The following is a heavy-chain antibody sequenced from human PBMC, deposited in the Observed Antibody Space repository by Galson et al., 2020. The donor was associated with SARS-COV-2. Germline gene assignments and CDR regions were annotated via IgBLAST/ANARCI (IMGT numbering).Heavy chain of an antibody. CDR3: ARDTALVEFDY. CDR2: INPNSGDT. Sequence: ASVKVSCKASGYTFSGHYMHWVRLAPGQGLEWMGRINPNSGDTDVAQKFQGRVTMTTDTSLTTAYMELSRLTSDDTAVYYCARDTALVEFDYWGQGTLLTVSS. V-gene: IGHV1-2*06. D-gene: IGHD5-18*01. J-gene: IGHJ4*02. CDR1: GYTFSGHY.